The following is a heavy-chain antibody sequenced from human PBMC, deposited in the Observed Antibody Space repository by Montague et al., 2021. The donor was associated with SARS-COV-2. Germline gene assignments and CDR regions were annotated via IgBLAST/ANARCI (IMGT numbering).Heavy chain of an antibody. CDR3: ARGTSRSWPPRKWFAP. D-gene: IGHD6-13*01. CDR1: GGSISSADFY. CDR2: IYYGGGS. J-gene: IGHJ5*02. V-gene: IGHV4-31*03. Sequence: TLSLTCNVSGGSISSADFYWSWIRQPPGKGLEWIGYIYYGGGSYFNPSLEGRVSMSVDTSKNQFSLRLTSVTAADTAVYYCARGTSRSWPPRKWFAPWGLGTLVTVSS.